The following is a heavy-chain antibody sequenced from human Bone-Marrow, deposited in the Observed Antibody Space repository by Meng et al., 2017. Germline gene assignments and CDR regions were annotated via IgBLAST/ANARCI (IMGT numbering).Heavy chain of an antibody. CDR2: IRSSCSEI. J-gene: IGHJ6*02. Sequence: GESLKISCAASGFTFSSYSMNWVRQAPGKGLEWVSGIRSSCSEIYYADSVKGRFTISRDNAKNSLYLQMGSLRVEDTAVYYCVPHRGWEFPYYYFGMDVWGQGTTVTVSS. V-gene: IGHV3-21*01. D-gene: IGHD3-10*01. CDR1: GFTFSSYS. CDR3: VPHRGWEFPYYYFGMDV.